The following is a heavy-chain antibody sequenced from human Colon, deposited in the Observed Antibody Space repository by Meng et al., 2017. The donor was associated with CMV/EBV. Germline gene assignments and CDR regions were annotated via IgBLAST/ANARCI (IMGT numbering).Heavy chain of an antibody. V-gene: IGHV3-30-3*01. J-gene: IGHJ4*02. CDR1: GFTFSRYA. D-gene: IGHD4-11*01. CDR2: ISSDGNIK. Sequence: GESLKISCAASGFTFSRYAIHWVRQAPGKGLEWVALISSDGNIKYYADSVKGRFTISRDNSKNTLYLQMNSLRGEDTGVYSCAKAAVAGSNPGFYFDDWGQGTLVTVSS. CDR3: AKAAVAGSNPGFYFDD.